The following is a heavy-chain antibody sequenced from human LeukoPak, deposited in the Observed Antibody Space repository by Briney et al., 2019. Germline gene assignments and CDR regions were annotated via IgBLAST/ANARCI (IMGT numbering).Heavy chain of an antibody. Sequence: GRSLRLSCAASGFTFSSYGMHWVRQAPGKGLEWVAVISYDGSNKYYADSVKGRCTISRDNSKNTLYLQMNSLRAEDTAVYYCAKDKYSSSWTALYYFDYWGQGTLVTVSS. V-gene: IGHV3-30*18. CDR2: ISYDGSNK. CDR1: GFTFSSYG. D-gene: IGHD6-13*01. CDR3: AKDKYSSSWTALYYFDY. J-gene: IGHJ4*02.